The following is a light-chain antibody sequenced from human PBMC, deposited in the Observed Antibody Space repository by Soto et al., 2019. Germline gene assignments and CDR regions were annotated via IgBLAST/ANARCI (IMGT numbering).Light chain of an antibody. CDR3: QQYDNLLFT. J-gene: IGKJ3*01. CDR2: DAS. CDR1: QDISNY. Sequence: DIQMTQSPSSLSASVGDRVTITCQASQDISNYLNWYQQKPGKAPKLLIYDASNLETGVPSRFSGSGSGTDFTFTISSLQPEDIATYYCQQYDNLLFTFGPGTKVHI. V-gene: IGKV1-33*01.